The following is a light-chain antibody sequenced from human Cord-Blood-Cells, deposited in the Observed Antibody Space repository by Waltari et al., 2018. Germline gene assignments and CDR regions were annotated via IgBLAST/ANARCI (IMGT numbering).Light chain of an antibody. Sequence: QSALTQPPSASGSPGQSVTISCTGTSSDVGGYNYVYWYQQHPGKAPKLMIYEVSKLPSGVSDRFAGSKSGNTASLTVSVLQAEDEAEYDCSSYAGSNNYVVVGGGTKLTVL. CDR1: SSDVGGYNY. V-gene: IGLV2-8*01. CDR2: EVS. CDR3: SSYAGSNNYVV. J-gene: IGLJ2*01.